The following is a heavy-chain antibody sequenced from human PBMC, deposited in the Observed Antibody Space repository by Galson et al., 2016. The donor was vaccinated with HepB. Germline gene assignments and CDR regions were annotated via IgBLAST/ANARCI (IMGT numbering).Heavy chain of an antibody. CDR3: VQGSTAPAV. Sequence: GSLRLSCAASGFTFSNYGMTWVRQAPGKGLEVVSSISRSGDSTDYADSVKGRFTISRDNSKNTLSLQMNSLTADDTAIYYCVQGSTAPAVWGKGTTVTVSS. D-gene: IGHD1-26*01. J-gene: IGHJ6*04. V-gene: IGHV3-23*01. CDR1: GFTFSNYG. CDR2: ISRSGDST.